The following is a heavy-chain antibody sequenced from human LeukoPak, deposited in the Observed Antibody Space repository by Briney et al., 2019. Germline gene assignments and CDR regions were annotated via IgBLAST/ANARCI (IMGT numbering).Heavy chain of an antibody. CDR3: ATRGIVVVPAAPADAFDI. CDR1: GFTFSSYA. CDR2: ISGSGGST. Sequence: HPGGSLRLSCAASGFTFSSYAMSWVRQAPGKGLEWVSAISGSGGSTYYADSVKGRFTISRDNSKNTLYLQMNSLRAEDTAVYYCATRGIVVVPAAPADAFDIWGQGTMVTVSS. V-gene: IGHV3-23*01. D-gene: IGHD2-2*01. J-gene: IGHJ3*02.